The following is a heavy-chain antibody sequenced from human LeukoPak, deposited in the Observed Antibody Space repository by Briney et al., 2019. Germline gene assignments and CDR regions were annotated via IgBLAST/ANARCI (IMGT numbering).Heavy chain of an antibody. D-gene: IGHD2-15*01. Sequence: GGSLRLSCVTSGFTFSDSSLNWVRQAPGKGLEWVSYISGSGGSGNLYYADSVKGRFTISRDNAKNSVYLQMNTLRAEDTALYYCARASGHEFGRFDCWGQGTLVTVSS. CDR3: ARASGHEFGRFDC. J-gene: IGHJ4*02. CDR1: GFTFSDSS. V-gene: IGHV3-48*04. CDR2: ISGSGGSGNL.